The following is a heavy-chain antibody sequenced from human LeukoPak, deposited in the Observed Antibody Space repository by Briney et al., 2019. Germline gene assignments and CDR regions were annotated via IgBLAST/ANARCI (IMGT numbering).Heavy chain of an antibody. V-gene: IGHV3-74*01. J-gene: IGHJ4*02. CDR3: ARDGPDRIAAASGFDY. Sequence: PGGSLRLSCAASGFTFSNYWVHWVRQGPGEGLVWVSRINSDGSSRNYADSVKGRFTISRDNAKNSLYLQMNSLRAEDTAVYYCARDGPDRIAAASGFDYWGQGTLVTVSS. CDR2: INSDGSSR. CDR1: GFTFSNYW. D-gene: IGHD6-13*01.